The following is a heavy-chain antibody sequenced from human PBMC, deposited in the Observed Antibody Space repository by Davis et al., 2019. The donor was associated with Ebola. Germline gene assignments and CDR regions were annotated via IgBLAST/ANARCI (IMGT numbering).Heavy chain of an antibody. J-gene: IGHJ4*02. Sequence: GGSLRLSCAASGFTVRSTYMSWVRQAPGKGLEWVSVIYSGGTTRYADYADSVEGRFTISRDYSKNTLYLQMNSLRDEDTAVYYCARAVYYYGSGSYSDYFDYWGQGTLVTVSS. CDR1: GFTVRSTY. D-gene: IGHD3-10*01. CDR3: ARAVYYYGSGSYSDYFDY. V-gene: IGHV3-66*01. CDR2: IYSGGTTRYA.